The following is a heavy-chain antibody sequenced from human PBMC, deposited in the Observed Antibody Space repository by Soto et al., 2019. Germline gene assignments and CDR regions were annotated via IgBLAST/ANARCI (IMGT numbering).Heavy chain of an antibody. D-gene: IGHD6-6*01. J-gene: IGHJ5*02. CDR2: IWYDGSNK. CDR3: AGGAGEAAPNDNWFDP. V-gene: IGHV3-33*01. Sequence: QVQLVESGGGVVQPGRSLRLSCAASGFTFSSYGMHWVRQAPGKGLEWVAVIWYDGSNKYYADSVKGRFTISRDNSKNTLYLQMNSLRAEDTAVYYCAGGAGEAAPNDNWFDPWGQGTLVTVSS. CDR1: GFTFSSYG.